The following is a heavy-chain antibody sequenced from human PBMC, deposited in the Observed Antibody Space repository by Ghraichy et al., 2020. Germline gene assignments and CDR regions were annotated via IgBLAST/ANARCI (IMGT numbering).Heavy chain of an antibody. V-gene: IGHV1-2*04. Sequence: ASVKVSCKASGYTFTGYYMHWVRQAPGQGLEWMGWINPNSGGTNYAQKFQGWVTMTRDTSISTAYMELSRLRSDDTAVYYCARAEGLPQPNDAFDIWGQGTMVTVSS. D-gene: IGHD3-3*01. J-gene: IGHJ3*02. CDR3: ARAEGLPQPNDAFDI. CDR2: INPNSGGT. CDR1: GYTFTGYY.